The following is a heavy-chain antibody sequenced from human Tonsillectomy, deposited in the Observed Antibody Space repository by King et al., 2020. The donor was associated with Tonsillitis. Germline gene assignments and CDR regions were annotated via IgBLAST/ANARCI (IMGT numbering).Heavy chain of an antibody. CDR3: AGNVDTASDDAFDI. Sequence: QLQESGPGLVKPSETLSLTCTVSGGSISSSSYYWGWIRQPPGKGLEWIGSIYYSGSTYYNPSLKSRVTISVDTSKNQFSLKLSSVTAADTAVYYCAGNVDTASDDAFDIWGQGTMVTVSS. D-gene: IGHD5-18*01. CDR2: IYYSGST. V-gene: IGHV4-39*01. J-gene: IGHJ3*02. CDR1: GGSISSSSYY.